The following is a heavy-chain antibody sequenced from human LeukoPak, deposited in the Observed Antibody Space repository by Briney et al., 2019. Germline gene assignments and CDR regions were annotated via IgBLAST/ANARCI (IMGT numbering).Heavy chain of an antibody. CDR3: ARGYSYVADFDY. CDR1: GFTFSSYG. D-gene: IGHD5-18*01. V-gene: IGHV3-30*02. J-gene: IGHJ4*02. Sequence: PGGSLRLSCAASGFTFSSYGMHWVRQAPGKGLEWVAFIRYDGSNKYYADSVKGRFTISRDNSKTPLYLQMNSLRAEDTAVYYCARGYSYVADFDYWGQGTLVTVSS. CDR2: IRYDGSNK.